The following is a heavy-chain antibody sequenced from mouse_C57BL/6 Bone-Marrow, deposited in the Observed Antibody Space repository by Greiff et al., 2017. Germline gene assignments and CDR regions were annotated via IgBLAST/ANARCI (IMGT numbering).Heavy chain of an antibody. CDR2: IDPANGNT. V-gene: IGHV14-3*01. CDR3: ASPNCYGSSQFAY. D-gene: IGHD1-1*01. CDR1: GFNIKNTY. J-gene: IGHJ3*01. Sequence: EVQLQQSVAELVRPGASVKLSCTASGFNIKNTYMHWVKQRPEQGLEWIGRIDPANGNTKYAPKFQGKATITEDTSSNTAYLQLSSLPSEDTAIYSCASPNCYGSSQFAYWGQGTLVTVSA.